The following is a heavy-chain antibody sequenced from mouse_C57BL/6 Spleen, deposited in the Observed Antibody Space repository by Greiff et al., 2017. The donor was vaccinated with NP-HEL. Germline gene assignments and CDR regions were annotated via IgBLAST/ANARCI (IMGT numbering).Heavy chain of an antibody. V-gene: IGHV5-9*01. Sequence: EVKVVESGGGLVKPGGSLKLSCAASGFTFSSYTMSWVRQTPEKRLEWVATISGGGGNTYYPDSVKGRFTISRDNAKNTLYLQMSSLRSEDTALYYCARQTTVGYFDYWGQGTTLTVSS. CDR3: ARQTTVGYFDY. D-gene: IGHD1-1*01. CDR2: ISGGGGNT. J-gene: IGHJ2*01. CDR1: GFTFSSYT.